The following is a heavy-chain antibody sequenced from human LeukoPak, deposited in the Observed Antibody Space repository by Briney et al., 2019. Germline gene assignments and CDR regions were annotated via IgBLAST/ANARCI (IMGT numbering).Heavy chain of an antibody. J-gene: IGHJ6*03. D-gene: IGHD2-2*02. Sequence: ASVTVSCKASGGTFSSYAISWVRQAPGQGLEWMGWISAYNGNTNYAQKLQGRVTMTTDTSTSTAYMELRSLRSDDTAVYYCARDRHCSSTSCYSFYYMDVWGKGTTVTVSS. V-gene: IGHV1-18*01. CDR3: ARDRHCSSTSCYSFYYMDV. CDR2: ISAYNGNT. CDR1: GGTFSSYA.